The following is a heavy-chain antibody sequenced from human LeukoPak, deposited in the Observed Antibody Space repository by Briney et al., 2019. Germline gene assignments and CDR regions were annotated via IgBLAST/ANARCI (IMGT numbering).Heavy chain of an antibody. CDR1: GFTFDDFA. CDR2: ISWKSGTI. D-gene: IGHD3-22*01. V-gene: IGHV3-9*01. Sequence: PGGSLRLSCEASGFTFDDFAMHWVRQAPGKGLEWVSGISWKSGTIDYAGSVKGRFTISRDNAKNSLYLHMNSLRTEDTALYYCAKSSSGYGDFDLWGRGTLVTVSS. CDR3: AKSSSGYGDFDL. J-gene: IGHJ2*01.